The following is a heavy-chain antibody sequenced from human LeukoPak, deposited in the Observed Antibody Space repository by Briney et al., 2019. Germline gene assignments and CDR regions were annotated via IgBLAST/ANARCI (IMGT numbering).Heavy chain of an antibody. D-gene: IGHD6-13*01. Sequence: SETLSLTCTVSGGSISSSSYYWGWIRQPPGKGLEWIGSIYYSGSTYYNPSLKSRVTISVDTSKNQFSLKLSSVTAADTAVYYCASPHRIAAAGSFDYWGQGTLVTVSS. CDR3: ASPHRIAAAGSFDY. CDR1: GGSISSSSYY. J-gene: IGHJ4*02. V-gene: IGHV4-39*01. CDR2: IYYSGST.